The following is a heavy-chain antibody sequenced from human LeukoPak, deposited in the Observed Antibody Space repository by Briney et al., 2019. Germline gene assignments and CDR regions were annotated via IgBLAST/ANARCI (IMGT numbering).Heavy chain of an antibody. Sequence: SETLSLTCTVSGGSISSGGYYWSWIRQHPGKGLEWIGYIYYSGSTYYNSSLKSRVTISVDTSKNQFSLKLSSVTAADTAVYYCARESYDSSGYYWFDPWGQGTLVAVSS. CDR3: ARESYDSSGYYWFDP. CDR1: GGSISSGGYY. V-gene: IGHV4-31*03. D-gene: IGHD3-22*01. CDR2: IYYSGST. J-gene: IGHJ5*02.